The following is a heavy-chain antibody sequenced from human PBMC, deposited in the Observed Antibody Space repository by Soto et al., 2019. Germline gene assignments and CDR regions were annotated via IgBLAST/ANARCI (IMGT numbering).Heavy chain of an antibody. Sequence: GGSLRLSCAASGFTFSSYAMHWVRQAPGKGLEWVAVISYDGSNKYYADSVKGRFTISRDNSKNTLYLQMNSLRAEDTAVYYCARELSSGWYGYGMDVWGQGTTVTVSS. V-gene: IGHV3-30-3*01. J-gene: IGHJ6*02. CDR2: ISYDGSNK. CDR1: GFTFSSYA. D-gene: IGHD6-19*01. CDR3: ARELSSGWYGYGMDV.